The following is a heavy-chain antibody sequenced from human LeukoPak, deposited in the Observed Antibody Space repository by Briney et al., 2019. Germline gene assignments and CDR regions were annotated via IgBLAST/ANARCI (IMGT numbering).Heavy chain of an antibody. CDR2: TYYRSKWYN. J-gene: IGHJ4*02. D-gene: IGHD3-10*01. Sequence: PSQTLSLTCAISGDSVSRNTAGWNWIRQSPSRGLEWLGRTYYRSKWYNDYAVSVKSRITINPDTSKDQFSLQLNSVTPEDTAVYYCARVATMVRGVPFDYWGQGTLVTVSS. V-gene: IGHV6-1*01. CDR1: GDSVSRNTAG. CDR3: ARVATMVRGVPFDY.